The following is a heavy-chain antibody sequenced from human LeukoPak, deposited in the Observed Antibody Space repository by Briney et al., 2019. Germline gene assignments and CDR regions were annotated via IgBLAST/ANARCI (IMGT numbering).Heavy chain of an antibody. CDR3: ARGYNYGYWIDY. D-gene: IGHD5-18*01. V-gene: IGHV3-74*01. CDR2: INTDGSST. J-gene: IGHJ4*02. CDR1: GFTFSSYW. Sequence: GGSLRLSCAASGFTFSSYWMHWVRQAPGKGLVWVSRINTDGSSTSYVDSGKGRFNISRDNAKNTLYLQMNSLRAEGTAVYYCARGYNYGYWIDYWGQGTLVTVSS.